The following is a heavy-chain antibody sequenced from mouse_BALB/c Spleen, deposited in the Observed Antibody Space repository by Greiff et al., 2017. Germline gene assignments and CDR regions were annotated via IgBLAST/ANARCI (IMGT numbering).Heavy chain of an antibody. CDR1: GFSLTSYG. D-gene: IGHD2-4*01. J-gene: IGHJ2*01. CDR3: ARDLGYDYYFDY. CDR2: IWAGGST. V-gene: IGHV2-9*02. Sequence: VKLMESGPGLVAPSQSLSITCTVSGFSLTSYGVHWVRQPPGKGLEWLGVIWAGGSTNYNSALMSRLSISKDNSKSQVFLKMNSLQTDDTAMYYCARDLGYDYYFDYWGQGTTLTVSS.